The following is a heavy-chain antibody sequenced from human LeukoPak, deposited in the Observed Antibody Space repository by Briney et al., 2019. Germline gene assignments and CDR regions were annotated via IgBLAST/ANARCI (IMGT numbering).Heavy chain of an antibody. D-gene: IGHD3-10*01. CDR3: ARAQTQHYYGSGSYTFDP. J-gene: IGHJ5*02. CDR1: GYTFTGYY. V-gene: IGHV1-2*02. Sequence: ASVKVFCKASGYTFTGYYMHWVRQAPGQGLEWMGWINPNSGGTNYAQKFQGRVTMTRDTSISTAYMELSRLRSDDTAVYYCARAQTQHYYGSGSYTFDPWGQGTLVTVSS. CDR2: INPNSGGT.